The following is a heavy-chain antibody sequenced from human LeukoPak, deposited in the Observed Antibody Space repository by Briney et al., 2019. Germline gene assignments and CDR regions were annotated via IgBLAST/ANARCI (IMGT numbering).Heavy chain of an antibody. D-gene: IGHD3-22*01. J-gene: IGHJ4*02. Sequence: ASVKVSCKASGYTFTGYYMHWVRQAPGQGLEWIRWINPNSGGTNYAQKFQGRVTMSRDTSIRTAYMELSRLRSDDTAVYYCARDLGDYYDSSGYLYYFDYWGQGAMVTVSS. V-gene: IGHV1-2*02. CDR1: GYTFTGYY. CDR3: ARDLGDYYDSSGYLYYFDY. CDR2: INPNSGGT.